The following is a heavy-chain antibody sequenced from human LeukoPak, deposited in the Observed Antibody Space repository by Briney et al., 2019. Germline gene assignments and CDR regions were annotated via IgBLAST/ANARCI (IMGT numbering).Heavy chain of an antibody. CDR2: MYYSGST. J-gene: IGHJ4*02. Sequence: SETLSLTCTVSRGSISSSGYYWGWIRQPPGKGLEWIGSMYYSGSTYYNPSLKSRVTISVDTSKNHFSLKLSSVTAADTAVYYCARDFRGGYDFWSGYYTPYYFDYWGQGTLVTVSS. D-gene: IGHD3-3*01. CDR1: RGSISSSGYY. V-gene: IGHV4-39*07. CDR3: ARDFRGGYDFWSGYYTPYYFDY.